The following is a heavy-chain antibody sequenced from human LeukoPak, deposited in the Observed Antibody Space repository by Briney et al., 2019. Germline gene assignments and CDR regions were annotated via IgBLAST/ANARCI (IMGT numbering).Heavy chain of an antibody. CDR3: ASSTPWIQLWYGRDY. CDR2: INHRGST. V-gene: IGHV4-34*01. D-gene: IGHD5-18*01. Sequence: SETLSLTCAVYGGSFSGYYWSWIRQPPGKGLEWIGEINHRGSTNYNPSLKSRVTISVDTSKNQFSLKLSSVTAADTAVYYCASSTPWIQLWYGRDYWGQGTLVTVSS. CDR1: GGSFSGYY. J-gene: IGHJ4*02.